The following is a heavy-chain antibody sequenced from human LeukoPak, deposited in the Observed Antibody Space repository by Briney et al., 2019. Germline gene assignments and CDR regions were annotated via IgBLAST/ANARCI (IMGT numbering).Heavy chain of an antibody. D-gene: IGHD3-9*01. V-gene: IGHV1-2*02. CDR3: ARTTRYFDWLFDY. CDR2: INPNSGGT. Sequence: ASVKVSCKASGYTFTGYYMHWVRQAPGQGLEWMGWINPNSGGTNYAQKFQGRVTMTRDTSISTAYMELSRPRSDDTAVYYCARTTRYFDWLFDYWGQGTLVTVSS. CDR1: GYTFTGYY. J-gene: IGHJ4*02.